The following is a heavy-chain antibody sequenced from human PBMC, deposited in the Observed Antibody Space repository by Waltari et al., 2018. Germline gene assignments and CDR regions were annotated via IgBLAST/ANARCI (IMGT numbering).Heavy chain of an antibody. CDR3: ARDLVDSSGYYPGAFDI. D-gene: IGHD3-22*01. CDR1: GGSISSYY. J-gene: IGHJ3*02. CDR2: IYYSGST. V-gene: IGHV4-59*01. Sequence: QVQLQESGPGLEKPSETLSLTCTVSGGSISSYYWSWIRQPPGKGLEWIGYIYYSGSTNYNPSLKSRVTISVDTSKNQFSLKLSSVTAADTAVYYCARDLVDSSGYYPGAFDIWGQGTMVTVSS.